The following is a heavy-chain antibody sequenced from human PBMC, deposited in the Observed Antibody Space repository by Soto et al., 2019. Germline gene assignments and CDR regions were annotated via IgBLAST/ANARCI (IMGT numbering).Heavy chain of an antibody. CDR3: ARVLLRQQLVENWFDP. CDR1: GYTFTSYG. V-gene: IGHV1-18*01. J-gene: IGHJ5*02. CDR2: ISAYNGNT. D-gene: IGHD6-13*01. Sequence: ASVKVSCKSSGYTFTSYGISWVRQAHGQGLEWMGWISAYNGNTNYAQKLQGRVTMTTDTSTSTAYMELRSLRSDDTAVYYCARVLLRQQLVENWFDPWGQGTLVTVSS.